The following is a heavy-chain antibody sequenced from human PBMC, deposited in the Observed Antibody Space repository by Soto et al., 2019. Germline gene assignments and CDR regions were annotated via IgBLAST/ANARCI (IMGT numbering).Heavy chain of an antibody. CDR2: IKSDGETT. Sequence: EVQLLESGGGLVQPGGSLRLSCVGSGITFGTYGMSWVRLAPGRGPEWVSAIKSDGETTYYPDSVKGRFTISRDNSKTPVYLQMSSLRVEDTAIYYRAKGPRGDQYGGWYFDLWGRGTLVTVSS. J-gene: IGHJ2*01. D-gene: IGHD3-16*01. CDR1: GITFGTYG. V-gene: IGHV3-23*01. CDR3: AKGPRGDQYGGWYFDL.